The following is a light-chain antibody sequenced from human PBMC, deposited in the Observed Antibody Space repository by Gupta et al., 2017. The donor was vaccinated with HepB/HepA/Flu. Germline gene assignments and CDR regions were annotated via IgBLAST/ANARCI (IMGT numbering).Light chain of an antibody. Sequence: DLQLTQSPSFLSASVGDRVTITCRASQGISSYLAWYQQKPGKAPQVLIYAASTVQSGVPSRFSGSGSGTEFTLTISSRQPEDFATYFCQQRNSYPLTFGGGTKVEIK. V-gene: IGKV1-9*01. J-gene: IGKJ4*01. CDR1: QGISSY. CDR3: QQRNSYPLT. CDR2: AAS.